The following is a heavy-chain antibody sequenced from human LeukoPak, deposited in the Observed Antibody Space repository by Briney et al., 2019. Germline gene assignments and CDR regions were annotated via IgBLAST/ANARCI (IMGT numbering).Heavy chain of an antibody. V-gene: IGHV3-23*01. CDR2: ISGSGGST. D-gene: IGHD2-2*01. Sequence: GGSLRLSCAASGFTFSSYAMSWVRQAPGKGLEWVSAISGSGGSTYYADSVKGRFTISRDSSKNTLYLQMNSLRAEDTAVYCCASHSTRGTFDYWGQGTLVTVSS. J-gene: IGHJ4*02. CDR3: ASHSTRGTFDY. CDR1: GFTFSSYA.